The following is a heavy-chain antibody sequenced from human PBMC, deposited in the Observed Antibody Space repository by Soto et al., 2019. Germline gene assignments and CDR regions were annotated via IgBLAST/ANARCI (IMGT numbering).Heavy chain of an antibody. D-gene: IGHD6-6*01. J-gene: IGHJ6*03. CDR2: IYYSGST. Sequence: SETLSLTCTVSGGSISSYYWSWIRQPPGKGLEWIGYIYYSGSTNYNPSLKSRVTISVDTSKNQFSLKLSSVTAADTAVYYCARILGSSSVGVGELYYYYYMDVWGKGTTVTVSS. V-gene: IGHV4-59*08. CDR3: ARILGSSSVGVGELYYYYYMDV. CDR1: GGSISSYY.